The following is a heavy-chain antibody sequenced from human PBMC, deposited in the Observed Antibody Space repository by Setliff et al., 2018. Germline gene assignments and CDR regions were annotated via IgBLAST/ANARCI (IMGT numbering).Heavy chain of an antibody. CDR1: GFTFSDYY. V-gene: IGHV3-11*01. J-gene: IGHJ2*01. CDR2: ISSGGSST. Sequence: LRLSCAASGFTFSDYYMSWLRQAPGKGLEWVSHISSGGSSTYYADSVKGRFTISRDNAKKSLYLQMNSLRAEDTAMYYCVRDLVKDIVVVVWYFDLWGRGTLVTVSS. D-gene: IGHD2-15*01. CDR3: VRDLVKDIVVVVWYFDL.